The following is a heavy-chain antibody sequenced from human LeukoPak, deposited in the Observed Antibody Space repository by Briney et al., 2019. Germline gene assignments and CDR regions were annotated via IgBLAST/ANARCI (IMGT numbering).Heavy chain of an antibody. V-gene: IGHV3-48*01. Sequence: GGSLRLSCAASGFTFSSYSMNWVRQAPGKGLEWVSYISTSSNTIYYADSVKGRFTISRDNAKNSLYLQMNSLRAEDTAVYYCARALGYCSSTSCYGDFDYWGQGTLVTVYS. J-gene: IGHJ4*02. D-gene: IGHD2-2*01. CDR1: GFTFSSYS. CDR2: ISTSSNTI. CDR3: ARALGYCSSTSCYGDFDY.